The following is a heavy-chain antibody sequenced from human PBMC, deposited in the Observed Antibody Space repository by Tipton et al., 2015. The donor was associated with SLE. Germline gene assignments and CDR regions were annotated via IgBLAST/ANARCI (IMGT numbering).Heavy chain of an antibody. J-gene: IGHJ6*03. D-gene: IGHD2-2*01. Sequence: SLRLYCAGSGFIFSSFPMSWVRQAPGKGLEWVSTISGSGGTTYVADSVRGRFTISSDNSKNTLSLQMNSLIAEDTALYYCAKVEFYCSRPNCYPTYRYYYMDVWGSGTAVTISS. CDR1: GFIFSSFP. CDR3: AKVEFYCSRPNCYPTYRYYYMDV. CDR2: ISGSGGTT. V-gene: IGHV3-23*01.